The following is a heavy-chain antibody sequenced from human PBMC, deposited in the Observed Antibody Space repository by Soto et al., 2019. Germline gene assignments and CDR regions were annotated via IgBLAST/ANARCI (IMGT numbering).Heavy chain of an antibody. CDR3: TRDLPAHYSSGWNGGTFDY. CDR2: IRSKAYGGTT. V-gene: IGHV3-49*03. J-gene: IGHJ4*02. CDR1: GFTFGDYA. D-gene: IGHD6-19*01. Sequence: GGSLRLSCTASGFTFGDYAMSWFRQAPGKGLEWVGFIRSKAYGGTTEYAASVKGRFTISRDDSKSIAYLQMNSLKTEDTAVYYCTRDLPAHYSSGWNGGTFDYWGQGTLVTVSS.